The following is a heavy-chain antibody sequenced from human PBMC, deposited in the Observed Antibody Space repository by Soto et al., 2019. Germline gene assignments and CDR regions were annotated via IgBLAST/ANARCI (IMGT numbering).Heavy chain of an antibody. Sequence: EVQLVESGGDLVQPGGSLRLSCAASGFTFSSLWMTWVRQAPGKGLECVANIKEDGSVKYYVDSVTGRFTISRDNAKNSLYLQMVGLRAEDTAVYYCARATRSPDFRGQGTLVTVSS. CDR2: IKEDGSVK. J-gene: IGHJ4*02. CDR1: GFTFSSLW. CDR3: ARATRSPDF. V-gene: IGHV3-7*05.